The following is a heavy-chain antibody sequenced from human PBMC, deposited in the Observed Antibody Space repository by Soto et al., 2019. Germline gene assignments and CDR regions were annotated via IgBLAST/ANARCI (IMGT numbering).Heavy chain of an antibody. J-gene: IGHJ4*02. Sequence: GASVKVSCKASGYTFTSYAMHWVRQAPGQRLEWMGWINAGNGNTKYSQKFQGRVTITRDTSASTAYMELSSLRSEDTAVYYCARVPPTTYYYDSSGYYLLRPPDYWGQGTLVTVSS. CDR1: GYTFTSYA. CDR2: INAGNGNT. D-gene: IGHD3-22*01. V-gene: IGHV1-3*01. CDR3: ARVPPTTYYYDSSGYYLLRPPDY.